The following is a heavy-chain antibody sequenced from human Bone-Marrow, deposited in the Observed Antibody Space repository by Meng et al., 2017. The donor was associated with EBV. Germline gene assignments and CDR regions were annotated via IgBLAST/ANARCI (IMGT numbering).Heavy chain of an antibody. CDR2: INPNSGGT. Sequence: QGSLVASGAEVKKPGASVKDSCKASGYTFSGYYMHWVRQAPGQGLEWMGRINPNSGGTNYAQKFQGRVTMSRDTSISTAYMELSRLRSDDTALYYCARDLTNDYFDYWGQGTLVTVSS. CDR3: ARDLTNDYFDY. J-gene: IGHJ4*02. V-gene: IGHV1-2*06. D-gene: IGHD3-3*01. CDR1: GYTFSGYY.